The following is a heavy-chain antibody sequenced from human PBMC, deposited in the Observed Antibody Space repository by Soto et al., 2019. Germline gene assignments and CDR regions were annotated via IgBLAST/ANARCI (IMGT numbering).Heavy chain of an antibody. CDR1: GYSFTSYW. CDR2: IYPGDSDT. CDR3: ARVHCSGGRCYVGDYYYYGMDV. J-gene: IGHJ6*02. D-gene: IGHD2-15*01. V-gene: IGHV5-51*01. Sequence: GESLKISCKGSGYSFTSYWIGWVRQMPGKGLEWMGIIYPGDSDTRYSPSFQGQVTISADKSISTAYLQWSSLKASDTAMYYCARVHCSGGRCYVGDYYYYGMDVWGQGTTVTVSS.